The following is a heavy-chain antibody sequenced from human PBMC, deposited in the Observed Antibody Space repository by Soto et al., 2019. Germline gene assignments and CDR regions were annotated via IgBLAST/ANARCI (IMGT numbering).Heavy chain of an antibody. CDR3: ARIGGYHGPLDY. V-gene: IGHV4-59*01. J-gene: IGHJ4*02. Sequence: SETLSLTCTVSGVSISSYFWSWIRQPPGRGLEWIGYTYHRGSTNYSPFLKSRVAISLDTSENQFSLKVNSVTAADTAVYYCARIGGYHGPLDYWGQGTPVTVSS. CDR1: GVSISSYF. CDR2: TYHRGST. D-gene: IGHD3-16*02.